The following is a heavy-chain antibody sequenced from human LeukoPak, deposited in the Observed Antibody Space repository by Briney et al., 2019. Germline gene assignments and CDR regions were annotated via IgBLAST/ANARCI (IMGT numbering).Heavy chain of an antibody. CDR1: GYTFTGYY. V-gene: IGHV1-2*02. CDR3: ARAKTRHCSSTSCYFGY. Sequence: ASVKVSCKASGYTFTGYYMHWVRQAPGQGLEWMGWINPNSDGTNYAQKFQGRVTMTRDTSISTAYMELSRLRSDDTAVYYCARAKTRHCSSTSCYFGYWGQGTLVTVSS. J-gene: IGHJ4*02. D-gene: IGHD2-2*01. CDR2: INPNSDGT.